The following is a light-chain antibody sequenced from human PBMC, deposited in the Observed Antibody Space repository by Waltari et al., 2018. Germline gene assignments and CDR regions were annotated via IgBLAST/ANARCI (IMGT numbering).Light chain of an antibody. CDR3: QQADSFPIT. V-gene: IGKV1D-12*01. CDR2: AAS. Sequence: DIQMTQCPSSVSACVGDTVTITCRASQSISTWLAWHQQKPGKAPKLLIYAASSLQSEVPSRFSGSGSGTDFTLTISSLQPEDFATYFCQQADSFPITFGQGTRVEI. CDR1: QSISTW. J-gene: IGKJ5*01.